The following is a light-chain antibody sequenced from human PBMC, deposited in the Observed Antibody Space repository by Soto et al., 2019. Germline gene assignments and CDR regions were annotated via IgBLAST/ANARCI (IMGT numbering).Light chain of an antibody. CDR3: QQSYGTPIT. CDR2: GAS. V-gene: IGKV1-39*01. Sequence: DIQMTQSPSSLSASVVDRFTITFLASHTISNYLNWYQQQPGKAPKLLIYGASTLRSGVPSRFSGSGSGTDFTLTISSLQPEDFATYYCQQSYGTPITFGQGTRLEIK. CDR1: HTISNY. J-gene: IGKJ5*01.